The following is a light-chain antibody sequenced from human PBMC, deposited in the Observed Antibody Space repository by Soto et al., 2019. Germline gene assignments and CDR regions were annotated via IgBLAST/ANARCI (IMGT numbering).Light chain of an antibody. CDR3: SSYTSSSTLAV. Sequence: QSALTQPASVSGSPGQSITISCTGTSGDVGGYNYVSWYQQHPGKAPKLMIYEVSNRPSGVSNRFSGSKSGNTASLTISGLQAEDEADYYCSSYTSSSTLAVFGTGTKLTVL. CDR1: SGDVGGYNY. CDR2: EVS. J-gene: IGLJ1*01. V-gene: IGLV2-14*01.